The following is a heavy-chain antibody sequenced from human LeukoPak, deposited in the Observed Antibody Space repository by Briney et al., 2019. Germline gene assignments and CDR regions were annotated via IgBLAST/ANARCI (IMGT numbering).Heavy chain of an antibody. Sequence: GGSLRLSCAASGFTFSDYSMNWVRQAPGKGLEWISYISSRSSTIYYADSVKGRFTVSRDNAKNSLYLQMNSLRAEDTAVYYCARDIAYGGGKWTFDIWGQGTMVTVSS. CDR1: GFTFSDYS. CDR2: ISSRSSTI. CDR3: ARDIAYGGGKWTFDI. V-gene: IGHV3-48*04. D-gene: IGHD4-23*01. J-gene: IGHJ3*02.